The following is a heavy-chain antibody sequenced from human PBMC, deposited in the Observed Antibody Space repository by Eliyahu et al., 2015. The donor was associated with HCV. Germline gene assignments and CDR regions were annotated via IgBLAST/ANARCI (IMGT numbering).Heavy chain of an antibody. D-gene: IGHD2-21*02. Sequence: EVQLVQSGVEVKKPGESLRISCKGSGYNFTNYWITWVRQTPGKGLEWMGRIDPSDSYTNYNPPFQGHVTISVDKSISTAYLQWSSLRASDTAMYYCARRGTAPDSDWYFDLWGRGTLVTVSS. CDR1: GYNFTNYW. CDR3: ARRGTAPDSDWYFDL. CDR2: IDPSDSYT. V-gene: IGHV5-10-1*03. J-gene: IGHJ2*01.